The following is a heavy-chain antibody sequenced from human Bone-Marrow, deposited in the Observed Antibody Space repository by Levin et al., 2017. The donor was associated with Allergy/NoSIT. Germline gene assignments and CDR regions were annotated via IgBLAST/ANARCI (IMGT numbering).Heavy chain of an antibody. V-gene: IGHV4-30-4*01. CDR3: ARAGYYYENTNYYYFDY. CDR2: IYYSGST. CDR1: GGSISSGDYY. Sequence: SETLSLTCTVSGGSISSGDYYWSWIRQPPGKGLEWIVYIYYSGSTYYNPSLKSRFTISVDMSKNQFSLKLSSVTAADTAVYYCARAGYYYENTNYYYFDYWGQGTLVTVSS. J-gene: IGHJ4*02. D-gene: IGHD3-22*01.